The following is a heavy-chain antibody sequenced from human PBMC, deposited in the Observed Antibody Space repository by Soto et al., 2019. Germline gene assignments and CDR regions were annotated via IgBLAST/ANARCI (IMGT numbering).Heavy chain of an antibody. D-gene: IGHD2-21*01. CDR3: ARDQVGIFDY. CDR1: GFSFCSYW. J-gene: IGHJ4*02. Sequence: EVQLVEPGGGLVQPGGSLRLSCAASGFSFCSYWMSWVRQAPGKGLEWVANIEQAGIEKYYVDSVKGRFTISRDNAKNLLYLQMNSLRAEDTAVYYCARDQVGIFDYRGQGTLVTVSS. CDR2: IEQAGIEK. V-gene: IGHV3-7*01.